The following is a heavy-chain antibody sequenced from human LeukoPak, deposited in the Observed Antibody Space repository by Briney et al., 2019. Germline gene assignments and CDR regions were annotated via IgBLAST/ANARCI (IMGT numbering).Heavy chain of an antibody. V-gene: IGHV4-38-2*01. CDR3: ARVSRTTSYSMENYFDY. D-gene: IGHD1-26*01. J-gene: IGHJ4*02. CDR2: IYHTGST. CDR1: GYSISSGYY. Sequence: PSETLSLTCAASGYSISSGYYWGWIRPPPGKGLEWIGSIYHTGSTSYRPSLESRVTISVDTSKNQFSLNLSSVTAADTAVYYCARVSRTTSYSMENYFDYWGQGILVTVSS.